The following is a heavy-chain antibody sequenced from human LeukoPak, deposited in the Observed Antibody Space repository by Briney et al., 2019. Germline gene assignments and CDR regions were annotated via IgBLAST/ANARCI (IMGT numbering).Heavy chain of an antibody. CDR2: ISSSASTI. CDR3: AREANTGDFDY. Sequence: GGSLRLSCAASGFTFSTYNMNWVRQAPGKGLEWISYISSSASTIHYADSVKGRFTISRDNAKNSLYLQMNSLRAEDTAVYYCAREANTGDFDYWGQGTLVTVSS. CDR1: GFTFSTYN. D-gene: IGHD1-1*01. V-gene: IGHV3-48*03. J-gene: IGHJ4*02.